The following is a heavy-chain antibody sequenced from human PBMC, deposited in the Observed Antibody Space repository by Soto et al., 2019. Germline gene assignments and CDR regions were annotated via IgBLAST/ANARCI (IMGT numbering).Heavy chain of an antibody. D-gene: IGHD3-16*01. Sequence: QVQLVQSGAEVKKPGASVKVSCKASGYTFVDHYMNWVRQAPGQGFEGMGIINPSGGSPSYAQKFQGRVTMTSDTSTSTVYMELSSLRSEDTAIYYCAREGGIETETLIPFEYWGHGTLVTVSS. CDR1: GYTFVDHY. CDR2: INPSGGSP. V-gene: IGHV1-46*01. J-gene: IGHJ4*01. CDR3: AREGGIETETLIPFEY.